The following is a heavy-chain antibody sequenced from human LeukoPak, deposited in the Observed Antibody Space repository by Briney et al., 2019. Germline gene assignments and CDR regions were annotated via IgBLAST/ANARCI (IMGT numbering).Heavy chain of an antibody. D-gene: IGHD3-10*01. CDR3: ATAYQYGSGSYAQTYYYYYMDV. V-gene: IGHV1-24*01. CDR2: FDPEDGET. Sequence: ASVKVSCKVSGYILTELSMHWVRQAPGKGLEWMGGFDPEDGETIYAQKFQGRVTMTEDTSTDTAYMELSSLRSEDTAVYYCATAYQYGSGSYAQTYYYYYMDVWGKGTTVTVSS. J-gene: IGHJ6*03. CDR1: GYILTELS.